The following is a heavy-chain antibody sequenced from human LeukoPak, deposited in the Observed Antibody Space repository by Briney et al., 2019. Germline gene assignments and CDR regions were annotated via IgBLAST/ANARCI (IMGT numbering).Heavy chain of an antibody. Sequence: GGSLRLSCEASGFTYSDFGMHWVRQAPGKGLEWVAFIRRDGDVIYYADSVKGRFTTSRDNSRNMVYLQLNSLRPEDTAIYYCAKDFIRILALIPWDYWGQGTLVTVSS. V-gene: IGHV3-30*02. CDR3: AKDFIRILALIPWDY. J-gene: IGHJ4*02. D-gene: IGHD2-21*01. CDR1: GFTYSDFG. CDR2: IRRDGDVI.